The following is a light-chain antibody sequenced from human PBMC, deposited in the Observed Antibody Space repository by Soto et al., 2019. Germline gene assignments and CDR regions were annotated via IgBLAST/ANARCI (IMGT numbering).Light chain of an antibody. CDR3: QQRSNWPPIT. Sequence: EVVMTQSPATLSVSPGEGATLSCRASQGINRNLAWYHHKPGQAPRLLMYGVFTRAAGVPGRFSGGWSGTDFTLTISSLEPEDFAVYYCQQRSNWPPITFGQGTKVDIK. CDR2: GVF. J-gene: IGKJ1*01. V-gene: IGKV3-11*01. CDR1: QGINRN.